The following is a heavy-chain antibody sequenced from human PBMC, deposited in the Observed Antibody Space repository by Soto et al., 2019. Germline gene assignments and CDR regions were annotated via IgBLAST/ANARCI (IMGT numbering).Heavy chain of an antibody. Sequence: PSQTLSLTCAISGDSASSNSAAWNWIRQSPSRGLEWLGRTYYRSKWYNDYAVSVKSRITINPDTSKNQFSLQLNSVTPEDTAVYYCARGGWGGGTRDYRHTFDYWGQGTLVTVSS. D-gene: IGHD2-15*01. CDR2: TYYRSKWYN. CDR1: GDSASSNSAA. J-gene: IGHJ4*02. V-gene: IGHV6-1*01. CDR3: ARGGWGGGTRDYRHTFDY.